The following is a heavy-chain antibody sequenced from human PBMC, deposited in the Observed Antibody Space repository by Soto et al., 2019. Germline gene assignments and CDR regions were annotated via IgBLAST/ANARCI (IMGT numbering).Heavy chain of an antibody. V-gene: IGHV1-69*13. CDR3: ARVYCTNGVCYNWRDLMGSFDP. J-gene: IGHJ5*02. Sequence: ASVKVSCKASGGTFSSYAISWVRQAPGQGLEWMGGIIPIFGTAHYAQKFQGRGTITADESTSTAYMELSSRRSEDTAVYYCARVYCTNGVCYNWRDLMGSFDPWGQGTLVTVSS. CDR2: IIPIFGTA. D-gene: IGHD2-8*01. CDR1: GGTFSSYA.